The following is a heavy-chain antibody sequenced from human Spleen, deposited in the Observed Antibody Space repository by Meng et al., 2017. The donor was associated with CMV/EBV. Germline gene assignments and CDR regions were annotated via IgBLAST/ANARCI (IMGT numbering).Heavy chain of an antibody. CDR3: ARARSGTSVDN. D-gene: IGHD1-1*01. CDR1: GFTFSDYS. CDR2: ISYHGINK. Sequence: GESLKISCAASGFTFSDYSMHWVRQAPGKGLEWVAVISYHGINKYYADSVKGRFAISRDNSQNTLYVQMNSLRVEDTAVYYCARARSGTSVDNLGQGTLVTVSS. J-gene: IGHJ4*02. V-gene: IGHV3-30*09.